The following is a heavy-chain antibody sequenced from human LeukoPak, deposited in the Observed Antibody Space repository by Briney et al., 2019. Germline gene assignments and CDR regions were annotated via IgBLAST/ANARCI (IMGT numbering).Heavy chain of an antibody. V-gene: IGHV3-7*01. CDR1: RFTFSNYW. D-gene: IGHD5-24*01. CDR3: ARDMGWQQFDQ. J-gene: IGHJ4*02. Sequence: GGSLRLSCVASRFTFSNYWMTWVRQAPGKGLERVANINKDGGEKYYMESVKGRFTISRDNAKNSLYLQMNSLTVEDTAVYYCARDMGWQQFDQWGQGTLVTVSS. CDR2: INKDGGEK.